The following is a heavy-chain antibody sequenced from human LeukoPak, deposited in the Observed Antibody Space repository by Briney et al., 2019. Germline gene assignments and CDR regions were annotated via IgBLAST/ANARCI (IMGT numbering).Heavy chain of an antibody. V-gene: IGHV4-34*01. CDR2: INHSGST. CDR3: ARGVRKQQLVRRYFDY. CDR1: GGSFSGYY. J-gene: IGHJ4*02. D-gene: IGHD6-13*01. Sequence: SETLSLTCAVYGGSFSGYYWSWIRQPPGKGLEWIGEINHSGSTNYNPSLKSRVTISVDTSKNQFSLKLSSVTAADTAVYYRARGVRKQQLVRRYFDYWGQGTLVTVSS.